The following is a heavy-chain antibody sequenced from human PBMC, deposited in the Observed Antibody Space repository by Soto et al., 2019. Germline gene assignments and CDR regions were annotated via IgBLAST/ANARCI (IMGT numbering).Heavy chain of an antibody. CDR3: ARSDGLVATIRI. CDR2: IIPILGIA. D-gene: IGHD5-12*01. CDR1: GGTFSSYT. J-gene: IGHJ3*02. Sequence: SVKVSCKASGGTFSSYTISWVRQAPGQGLEWMGRIIPILGIANYAQKFQGRVTITADKSTSTAYMELSSLRSEDTAVYYCARSDGLVATIRIWGQGTMVTGSS. V-gene: IGHV1-69*02.